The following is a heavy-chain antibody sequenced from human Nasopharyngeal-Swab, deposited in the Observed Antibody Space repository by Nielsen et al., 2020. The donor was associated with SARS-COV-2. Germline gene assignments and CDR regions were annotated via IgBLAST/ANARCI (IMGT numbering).Heavy chain of an antibody. V-gene: IGHV3-21*01. Sequence: GESLKISCAASGFTFSSYGMNWVRQAPGKGLEWVSSISSSSSYIYYADSVKGRFTISRDNAKNSLYLQMNSLRAEDTAVYYCASERSSRLGEGTFDYWGQGTLVTVSS. D-gene: IGHD3-16*01. CDR2: ISSSSSYI. J-gene: IGHJ4*02. CDR3: ASERSSRLGEGTFDY. CDR1: GFTFSSYG.